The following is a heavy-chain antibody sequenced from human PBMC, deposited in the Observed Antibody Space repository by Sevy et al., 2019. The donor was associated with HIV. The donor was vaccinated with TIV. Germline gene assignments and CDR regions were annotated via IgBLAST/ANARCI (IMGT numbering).Heavy chain of an antibody. D-gene: IGHD2-15*01. CDR1: GGSISSNY. J-gene: IGHJ2*01. V-gene: IGHV4-59*01. CDR3: ARSESYATTLDL. CDR2: KHYSGST. Sequence: ETLSLTCTVSGGSISSNYWSWIRQPPGKGLEWIGYKHYSGSTNYNPSLKSRVTISIDTSNNQFSLKLNSVTAADTAVYYCARSESYATTLDLWGRGTLVTVSS.